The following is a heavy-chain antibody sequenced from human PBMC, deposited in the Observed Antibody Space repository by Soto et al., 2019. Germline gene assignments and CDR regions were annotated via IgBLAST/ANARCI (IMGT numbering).Heavy chain of an antibody. CDR3: AKAQIAVAGTRDAFAI. CDR1: GFTFSSYA. D-gene: IGHD6-19*01. Sequence: GGSLRLSCAASGFTFSSYAMSWVRQAPGKGLEWVSAISGSGGSTYYADSVKGRFTISRDNSKNTLYLQMNSLRAEDTAVYYCAKAQIAVAGTRDAFAIWGQGTMVTVSS. V-gene: IGHV3-23*01. J-gene: IGHJ3*02. CDR2: ISGSGGST.